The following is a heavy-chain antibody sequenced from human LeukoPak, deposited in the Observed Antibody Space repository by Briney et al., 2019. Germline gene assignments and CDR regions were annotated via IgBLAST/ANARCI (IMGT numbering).Heavy chain of an antibody. Sequence: GGSLRLSCAASGFTFSSYWMSWVRQAPGKGLEWVANIKQDGREKYYVDSVKGRFTISRDNAKNSLYLQMNSLRAEDTAVYYCARDHGYYDILTGYYIPYYYYYMDVWGKGTTVTISS. J-gene: IGHJ6*03. CDR1: GFTFSSYW. V-gene: IGHV3-7*01. CDR3: ARDHGYYDILTGYYIPYYYYYMDV. CDR2: IKQDGREK. D-gene: IGHD3-9*01.